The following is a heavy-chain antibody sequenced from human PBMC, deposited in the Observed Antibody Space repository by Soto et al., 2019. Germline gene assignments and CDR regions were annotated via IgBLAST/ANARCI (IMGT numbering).Heavy chain of an antibody. Sequence: KPSETLSLTCTVSGGSISGGGYYWSWNRQHPGKGLDWIGYIYYSGSTYYNPSIKSRITISVDTSKNQFSLKLSSGTDADTAVYYCARDSSGYYGYWGQGTLVTVSP. CDR1: GGSISGGGYY. CDR3: ARDSSGYYGY. CDR2: IYYSGST. V-gene: IGHV4-31*03. D-gene: IGHD3-22*01. J-gene: IGHJ4*02.